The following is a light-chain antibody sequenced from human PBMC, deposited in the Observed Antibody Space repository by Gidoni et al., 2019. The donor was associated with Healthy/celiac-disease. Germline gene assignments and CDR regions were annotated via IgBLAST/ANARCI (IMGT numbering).Light chain of an antibody. CDR2: DAS. V-gene: IGKV1-5*01. CDR3: QQYNSYSGT. CDR1: HSISSW. J-gene: IGKJ2*01. Sequence: DIQMTQSPSTLSASVGHRVTITCRASHSISSWLAWYQQKPGKAPKLLIYDASSLESGVPSRFSGSGSGTEFTLTISSLQPDDFATYYCQQYNSYSGTFGQGTKLEIK.